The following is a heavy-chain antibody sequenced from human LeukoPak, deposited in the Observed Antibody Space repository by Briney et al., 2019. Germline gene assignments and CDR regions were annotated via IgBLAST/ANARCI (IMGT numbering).Heavy chain of an antibody. V-gene: IGHV4-34*01. D-gene: IGHD5-24*01. J-gene: IGHJ6*02. CDR2: INHSGST. Sequence: SETLSLTCAVYGGSFSGYYWSWIRQPPGKGLEWIGEINHSGSTNYNPSLKSRVTISIDTSKNQFSLELNSVTAADTAVYYCARGGEMASYYGMDVWGQGTTVTVSS. CDR3: ARGGEMASYYGMDV. CDR1: GGSFSGYY.